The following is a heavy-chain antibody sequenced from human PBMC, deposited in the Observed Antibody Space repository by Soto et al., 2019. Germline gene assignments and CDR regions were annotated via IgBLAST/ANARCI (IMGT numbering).Heavy chain of an antibody. D-gene: IGHD6-19*01. CDR2: IYYTGST. Sequence: QVQLQESGPGLVKPSETLSLTCSVSGGSISSFYWTWIRQPPGKGLEWIGYIYYTGSTSHNPSLRSRVTMSVDTSKNQFSLKLSSVTAADTAVYYCARVERHSSGWYPYWGQGTLVTVSS. V-gene: IGHV4-59*01. CDR1: GGSISSFY. J-gene: IGHJ4*02. CDR3: ARVERHSSGWYPY.